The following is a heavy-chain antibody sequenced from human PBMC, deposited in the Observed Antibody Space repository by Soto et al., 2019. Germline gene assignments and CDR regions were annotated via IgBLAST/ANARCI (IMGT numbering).Heavy chain of an antibody. CDR1: GFTFGDYA. CDR3: TRDHYGDYDPFDY. D-gene: IGHD4-17*01. J-gene: IGHJ4*02. V-gene: IGHV3-49*03. CDR2: IRSKAYGGTT. Sequence: DVELVESGGGLVQPGRSLRLSCTASGFTFGDYAMSWFRQAPGKGLEWVCFIRSKAYGGTTEYAASVKGRFTISRDDSKSIAYLQMNSLKTEDTAVYYCTRDHYGDYDPFDYWGQGTLVTVSS.